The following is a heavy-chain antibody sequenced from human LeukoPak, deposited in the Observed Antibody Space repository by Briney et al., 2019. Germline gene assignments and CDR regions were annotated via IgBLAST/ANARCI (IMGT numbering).Heavy chain of an antibody. D-gene: IGHD6-13*01. Sequence: GGSLRLSCAASGFTFDDYAMHWVRQVPGKGLEWVSGISWKSGTIGYADSVKGRFTISRDNAKNSLYLQMNSLRPDDTALYYCAKTRSAALRDAFDIWGQGTMATVSS. CDR2: ISWKSGTI. CDR1: GFTFDDYA. J-gene: IGHJ3*02. CDR3: AKTRSAALRDAFDI. V-gene: IGHV3-9*01.